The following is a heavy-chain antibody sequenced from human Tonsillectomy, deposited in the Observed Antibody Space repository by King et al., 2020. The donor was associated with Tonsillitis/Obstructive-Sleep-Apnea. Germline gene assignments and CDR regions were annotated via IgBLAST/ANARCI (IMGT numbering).Heavy chain of an antibody. CDR2: IYYSGSA. Sequence: VQLQESGPGLVKPSETLSLSCTVSGASISSYYWSWIRQPPGKGLEWIGYIYYSGSANYNPPLKSRVTMSVDRSKNQFSLKLSSVTAADTAVYYCARDMVLEAGGDAFDIWGQGTMVTVSS. J-gene: IGHJ3*02. CDR1: GASISSYY. D-gene: IGHD2-8*01. V-gene: IGHV4-59*01. CDR3: ARDMVLEAGGDAFDI.